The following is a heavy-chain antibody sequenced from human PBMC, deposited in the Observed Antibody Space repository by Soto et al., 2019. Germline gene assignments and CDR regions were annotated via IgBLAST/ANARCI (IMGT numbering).Heavy chain of an antibody. CDR2: ISGSGIST. D-gene: IGHD4-4*01. V-gene: IGHV3-23*01. Sequence: PGGSLRLSSAASGFTFSTYPMSWVRQAPGKGLEWVSGISGSGISTYYTDSVKGRFTISRDNSKNTVFLQMNSLRDEDTAVYYCVKPPVITASYYYYDMDVWGQGTTVTVSS. CDR1: GFTFSTYP. J-gene: IGHJ6*02. CDR3: VKPPVITASYYYYDMDV.